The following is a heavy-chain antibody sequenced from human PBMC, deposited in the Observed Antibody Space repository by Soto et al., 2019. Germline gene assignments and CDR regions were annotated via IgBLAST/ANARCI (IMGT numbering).Heavy chain of an antibody. CDR3: ARVDLAAYYYYGMDV. Sequence: PSETLSLTCTVSGGSISSGGYYWSWIRQHPGKGLEWIGYIYYSGSTYYNPSLKSRVTISVDTSKNQFSLKLSSVTAADTAVYYCARVDLAAYYYYGMDVWGQGTTVT. CDR1: GGSISSGGYY. V-gene: IGHV4-31*03. D-gene: IGHD6-13*01. CDR2: IYYSGST. J-gene: IGHJ6*02.